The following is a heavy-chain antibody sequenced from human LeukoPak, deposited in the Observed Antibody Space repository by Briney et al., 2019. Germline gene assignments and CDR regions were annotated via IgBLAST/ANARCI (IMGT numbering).Heavy chain of an antibody. CDR1: GGSISSSY. Sequence: SETLSLTCTVSGGSISSSYWSWIRHPPGKGLEWIGYIYFSGSTNYNPSLKSRVTISVDTSKNQFSLKLSSVTAAVTAVYYCARHTGHFDYWGQGTLVTVSS. J-gene: IGHJ4*02. CDR3: ARHTGHFDY. CDR2: IYFSGST. D-gene: IGHD4-17*01. V-gene: IGHV4-59*08.